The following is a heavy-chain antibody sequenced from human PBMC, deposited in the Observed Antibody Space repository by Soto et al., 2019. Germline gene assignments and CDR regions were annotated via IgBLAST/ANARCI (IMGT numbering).Heavy chain of an antibody. J-gene: IGHJ4*02. CDR2: ISAYNGNT. CDR1: GYTFTSYG. CDR3: ARDKEVLRYFDWLLFPPIYFDY. Sequence: ASVKVSCEASGYTFTSYGISWVRQAPGQGLEWMGWISAYNGNTNYAQKLQGRVTMTTDTSTSTAYMELRSLRSDDTAVYYCARDKEVLRYFDWLLFPPIYFDYWGQGTLVTVSS. V-gene: IGHV1-18*01. D-gene: IGHD3-9*01.